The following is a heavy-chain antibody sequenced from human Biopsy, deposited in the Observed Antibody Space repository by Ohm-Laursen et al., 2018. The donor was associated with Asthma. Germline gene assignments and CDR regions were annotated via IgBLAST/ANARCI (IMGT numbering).Heavy chain of an antibody. CDR3: AKGRYKWNDGYYGLDV. CDR1: GVSLSSFG. D-gene: IGHD1-20*01. V-gene: IGHV3-30*18. J-gene: IGHJ6*02. Sequence: SLRLSCSASGVSLSSFGMNWVRQAPGKGLEWVAVISYDGSKKEYGDSVKGRFTISRDNSKDTVYLQMNSLRAEDTAVYYCAKGRYKWNDGYYGLDVWGQGTTVAVSS. CDR2: ISYDGSKK.